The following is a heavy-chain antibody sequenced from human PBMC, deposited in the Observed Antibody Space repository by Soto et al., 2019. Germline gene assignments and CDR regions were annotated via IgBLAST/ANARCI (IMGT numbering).Heavy chain of an antibody. D-gene: IGHD3-10*01. CDR2: IYYSGST. CDR1: GGSISSYY. CDR3: ARIKMRGSDAFDI. Sequence: SETLSLTCTVSGGSISSYYWSWIRQPPGKGLEWIGYIYYSGSTNYNPSLKSRVTISVDTSKNQFSLKLSSVTAADTAVYYCARIKMRGSDAFDIWGQGTMVTVSS. J-gene: IGHJ3*02. V-gene: IGHV4-59*01.